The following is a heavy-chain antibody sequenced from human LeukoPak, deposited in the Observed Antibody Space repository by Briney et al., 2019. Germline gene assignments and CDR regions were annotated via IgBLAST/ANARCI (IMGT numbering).Heavy chain of an antibody. D-gene: IGHD3-10*01. V-gene: IGHV4-4*07. CDR2: IYTGGST. CDR3: ARDNYYYGSGSYYFDY. J-gene: IGHJ4*02. Sequence: SETLSLTCTVSGVSISSYYWSWIRQPAGKGLEWIGRIYTGGSTNYNPSLKSRVTMSVDTSKNQFSLKLSSVTAADTAVYYCARDNYYYGSGSYYFDYWGQGTLVTVSS. CDR1: GVSISSYY.